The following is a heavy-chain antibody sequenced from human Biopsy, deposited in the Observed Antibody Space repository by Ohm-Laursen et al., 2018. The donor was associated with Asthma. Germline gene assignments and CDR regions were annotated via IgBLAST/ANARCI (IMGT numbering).Heavy chain of an antibody. CDR2: ISRSSDTI. J-gene: IGHJ4*02. CDR3: AKEVFPGWELRRGPDS. Sequence: SLRLSCSASGFTFSTFGMNWVRQAPGKGLEWVSYISRSSDTIHYADSVRGRFTISRDNARNSLYLQMNSLRAEDTAVYFCAKEVFPGWELRRGPDSWGQGTLVTVSS. V-gene: IGHV3-48*01. D-gene: IGHD1-26*01. CDR1: GFTFSTFG.